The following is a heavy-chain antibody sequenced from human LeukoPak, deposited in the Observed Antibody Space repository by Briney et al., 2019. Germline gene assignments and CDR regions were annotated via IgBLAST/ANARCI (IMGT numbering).Heavy chain of an antibody. CDR1: GFTFSSYA. Sequence: PGGSLRLSCAASGFTFSSYAMSWVRQAPGKGLEWVSAISDSGDNTYYADSVKGRFTISRDNPKNTLSLQMNSLRAEDTAVYYCAKDLTRDSLSNFDYWGQGTLVTVSS. D-gene: IGHD3-9*01. V-gene: IGHV3-23*01. J-gene: IGHJ4*02. CDR3: AKDLTRDSLSNFDY. CDR2: ISDSGDNT.